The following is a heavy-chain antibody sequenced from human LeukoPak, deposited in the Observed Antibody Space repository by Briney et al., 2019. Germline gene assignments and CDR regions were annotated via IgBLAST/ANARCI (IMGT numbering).Heavy chain of an antibody. Sequence: GGSLRLSCAASGFSFSDYYMSWIRQAPGKGLEWVSYISSSGSSIYYADSVKGRFTISRDNAKSSLYLQMNSLRAEDTAVYYCARDRSITMVRGVPTFFDYWGQGTLVTVSS. V-gene: IGHV3-11*04. J-gene: IGHJ4*02. CDR2: ISSSGSSI. CDR3: ARDRSITMVRGVPTFFDY. D-gene: IGHD3-10*01. CDR1: GFSFSDYY.